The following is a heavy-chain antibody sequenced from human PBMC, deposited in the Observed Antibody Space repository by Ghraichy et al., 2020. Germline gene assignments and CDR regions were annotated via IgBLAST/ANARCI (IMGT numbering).Heavy chain of an antibody. CDR2: ISWNSGSI. CDR3: AKDRTYYDFWSGYFGD. J-gene: IGHJ4*02. CDR1: GFTFDDYA. V-gene: IGHV3-9*01. Sequence: GGSLRLSCAASGFTFDDYAMHWVRQAPGKGLEWVSGISWNSGSIGYADSVKGRFTISRDNAKNSLYLQMNSLRAEDTALYYCAKDRTYYDFWSGYFGDWGQGTLVTVSS. D-gene: IGHD3-3*01.